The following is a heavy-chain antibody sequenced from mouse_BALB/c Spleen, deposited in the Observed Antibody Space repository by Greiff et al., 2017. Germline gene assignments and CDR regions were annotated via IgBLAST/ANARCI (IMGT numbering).Heavy chain of an antibody. CDR2: ISSGGGST. Sequence: DVKLVESGGDLVKPGGSLKLSCAASGFTFSSYDMSWVRQTPEKRLEWVAYISSGGGSTYYPDTVKGRFTISRDNAKNTLYLQLSSLTSEDYAVYYCARWGGSYYYAMDYWGQGTSVTVSS. V-gene: IGHV5-12-1*01. CDR3: ARWGGSYYYAMDY. J-gene: IGHJ4*01. CDR1: GFTFSSYD.